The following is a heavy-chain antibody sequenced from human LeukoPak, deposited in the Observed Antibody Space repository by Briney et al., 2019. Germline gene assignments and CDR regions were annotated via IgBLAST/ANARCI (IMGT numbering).Heavy chain of an antibody. D-gene: IGHD3-3*01. J-gene: IGHJ4*02. V-gene: IGHV4-59*01. CDR1: GASLKAYY. CDR3: ARGIFGMVNNRQRSPYYFDF. CDR2: ISYSGTT. Sequence: PSETLSLTCTLSGASLKAYYWNGIRHPPGKGLEWIGYISYSGTTIYGPSLKSRVTISVDTSKNKIPLELPPMTAADTATYYCARGIFGMVNNRQRSPYYFDFWGQGTPVIVSS.